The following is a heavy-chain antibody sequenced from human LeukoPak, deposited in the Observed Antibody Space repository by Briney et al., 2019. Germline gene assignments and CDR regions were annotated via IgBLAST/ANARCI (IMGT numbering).Heavy chain of an antibody. Sequence: ASVKVSCKASGYTFTGYYMHWVRQAPGQGLEWMGWTNPNSGGTNYAQKFQGRVTMTRDTSISTAYMELSRLRSDDTAVYYCARDNSVGDVAWWFDPWGQGTLVTVSS. CDR3: ARDNSVGDVAWWFDP. V-gene: IGHV1-2*02. CDR1: GYTFTGYY. D-gene: IGHD1-26*01. J-gene: IGHJ5*02. CDR2: TNPNSGGT.